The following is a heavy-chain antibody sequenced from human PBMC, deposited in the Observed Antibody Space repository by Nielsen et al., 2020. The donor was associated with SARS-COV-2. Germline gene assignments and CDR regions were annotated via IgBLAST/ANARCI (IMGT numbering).Heavy chain of an antibody. CDR2: IYSGGST. V-gene: IGHV3-66*01. CDR3: ARALFSAAGTLGY. CDR1: GFTFSDYY. J-gene: IGHJ4*01. Sequence: GGSLRLSCAASGFTFSDYYMSWIRQAPGKGLEWVSVIYSGGSTYYADSVKGRFTISRDNSKNTLYLQMNSLRAEDTAVYFCARALFSAAGTLGYWGHGTLVTVSA. D-gene: IGHD6-13*01.